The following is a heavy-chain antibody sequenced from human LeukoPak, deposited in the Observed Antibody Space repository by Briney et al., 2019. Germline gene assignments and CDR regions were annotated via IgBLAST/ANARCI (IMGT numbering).Heavy chain of an antibody. Sequence: PGGSLRLSCAASGFTFSSYAMSWFRQAPGKGLEWVSATSGSGGSTYYADSVKGRFTISRDNSKNTLYLQLNSLRAEDMAVYYCAKRGGLYGGADWFDPGGQGTLVTVSS. J-gene: IGHJ5*02. CDR2: TSGSGGST. CDR3: AKRGGLYGGADWFDP. V-gene: IGHV3-23*01. D-gene: IGHD3-16*01. CDR1: GFTFSSYA.